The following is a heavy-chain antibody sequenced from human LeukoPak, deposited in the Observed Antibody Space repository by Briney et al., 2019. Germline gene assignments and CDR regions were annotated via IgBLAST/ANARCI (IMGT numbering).Heavy chain of an antibody. Sequence: PGGPLRLSCAVSGFTFSRYSMNWVRQAPGKGLEWVSTISSTSSYIYYADSLKGRFTISRDNAKDSLYLQMSSLRAEDTAVYYCSRDSGRGPPEAFDIWGQGTMVTVSS. J-gene: IGHJ3*02. CDR1: GFTFSRYS. D-gene: IGHD2-15*01. CDR2: ISSTSSYI. V-gene: IGHV3-21*01. CDR3: SRDSGRGPPEAFDI.